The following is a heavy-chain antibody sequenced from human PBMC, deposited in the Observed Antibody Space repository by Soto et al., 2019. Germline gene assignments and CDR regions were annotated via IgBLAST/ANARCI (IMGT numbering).Heavy chain of an antibody. Sequence: GGSLRLSCAASGFTFSSYGMHWVRQAPGKGLEWVAVIWYDGSNKYYADSVKGRFTISRDNSKNTMYLQMNSLRAEDTAVYYCARDPNYYGSSPWAYYYYYYMDVWGKGTTVTVSS. V-gene: IGHV3-33*01. CDR1: GFTFSSYG. J-gene: IGHJ6*03. CDR2: IWYDGSNK. D-gene: IGHD3-10*01. CDR3: ARDPNYYGSSPWAYYYYYYMDV.